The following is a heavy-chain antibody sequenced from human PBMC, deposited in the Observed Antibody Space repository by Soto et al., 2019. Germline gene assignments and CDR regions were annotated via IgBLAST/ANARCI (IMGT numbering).Heavy chain of an antibody. V-gene: IGHV4-31*01. CDR3: ARGGIFYYHNWFDP. Sequence: QVQLQESGPGLVKSSQTLSLTCSVSGGSISSGGYYWTWIRQHPGKGLEWIGYIYDSGSTYYNPSLKSLVAISVDPSKNQFPLKLSSVTAAATAVYYCARGGIFYYHNWFDPWGQGTLVTVSS. D-gene: IGHD2-8*01. CDR1: GGSISSGGYY. J-gene: IGHJ5*02. CDR2: IYDSGST.